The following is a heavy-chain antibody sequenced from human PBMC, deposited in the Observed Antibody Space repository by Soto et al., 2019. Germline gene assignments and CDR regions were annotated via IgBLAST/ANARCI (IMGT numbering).Heavy chain of an antibody. D-gene: IGHD4-17*01. Sequence: SETLSLTCPVSGVSISSGGYYWSWIRQHPGKGLEWIGYIYYSGSTYYNPSLKSRVTISVDTSKNQFSLKLSSVTAADTAVYYCARAGAGESAILYYYYYYGMDVWGQGTTVTVSS. CDR3: ARAGAGESAILYYYYYYGMDV. CDR2: IYYSGST. J-gene: IGHJ6*02. V-gene: IGHV4-31*03. CDR1: GVSISSGGYY.